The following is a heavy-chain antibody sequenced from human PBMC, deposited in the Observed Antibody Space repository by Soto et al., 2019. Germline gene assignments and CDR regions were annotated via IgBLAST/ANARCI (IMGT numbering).Heavy chain of an antibody. V-gene: IGHV1-3*01. CDR3: ARVGRRGYSYGYFDY. Sequence: ASVKVSCKASGYTFTTYALHWVRQAPGQRLEWMGWINAGSADIKYSQKFQGRVTITRDTSASTVYMELSSLRSEDTAVYYCARVGRRGYSYGYFDYWGQGTLVTVSS. CDR2: INAGSADI. J-gene: IGHJ4*02. D-gene: IGHD5-18*01. CDR1: GYTFTTYA.